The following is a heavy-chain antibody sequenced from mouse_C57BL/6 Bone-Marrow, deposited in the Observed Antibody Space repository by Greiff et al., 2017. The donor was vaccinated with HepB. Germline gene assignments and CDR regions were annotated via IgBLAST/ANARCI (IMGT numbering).Heavy chain of an antibody. Sequence: EVQLQESGPGLVKPSQSLSLTCSVTGYSITSGYYWNWIRQFPGNKLEWMGYISYDGSNNYNPSLKNRISITRDTSKNQFFLKLNSVTTEDTATYYCARESTMISSYWGQGTLVTVSA. J-gene: IGHJ3*01. CDR1: GYSITSGYY. CDR3: ARESTMISSY. V-gene: IGHV3-6*01. D-gene: IGHD2-4*01. CDR2: ISYDGSN.